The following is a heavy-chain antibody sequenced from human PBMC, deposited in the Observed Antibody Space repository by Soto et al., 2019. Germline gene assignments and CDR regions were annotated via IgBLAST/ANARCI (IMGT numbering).Heavy chain of an antibody. Sequence: GGSLRLSCVVSGITVCDYGLHWVRQAPGKGLEWVALISFDGSEEYYADSVRGRFTLSRDNSKDNIYLEMNGLRPEDSDVYYCAKSAGAYSTKYTGMAAWGKG. CDR3: AKSAGAYSTKYTGMAA. D-gene: IGHD3-16*01. V-gene: IGHV3-30*18. CDR2: ISFDGSEE. CDR1: GITVCDYG. J-gene: IGHJ6*04.